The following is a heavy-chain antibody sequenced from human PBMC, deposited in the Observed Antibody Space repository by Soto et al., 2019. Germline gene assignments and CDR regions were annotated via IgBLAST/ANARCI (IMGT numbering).Heavy chain of an antibody. D-gene: IGHD3-3*01. J-gene: IGHJ6*03. V-gene: IGHV4-59*01. CDR3: ARGRVVIESYYYYYMDV. CDR2: IYYSGST. CDR1: GGSISSYY. Sequence: SETLPLTCTVSGGSISSYYWSWIRQPPGKGLEWIGYIYYSGSTNYNPSLKSRVTISVDTSKNQFSLKLSSVTAADTAVYYCARGRVVIESYYYYYMDVWGKGTTVTVSS.